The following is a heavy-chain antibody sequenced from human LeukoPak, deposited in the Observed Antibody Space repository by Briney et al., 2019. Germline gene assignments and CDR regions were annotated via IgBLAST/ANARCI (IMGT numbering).Heavy chain of an antibody. V-gene: IGHV4-39*01. CDR1: GGSISSSSYY. CDR2: IYYSGST. J-gene: IGHJ4*02. D-gene: IGHD3-10*01. CDR3: ARQGVRVVIGY. Sequence: SETLSLTCTVSGGSISSSSYYWGWIRQPPGKGLEWIGSIYYSGSTYYNPSLKSRVTISVDTSKNQFSLKLSSVTAADTAVYYCARQGVRVVIGYWGQGTLVTVSS.